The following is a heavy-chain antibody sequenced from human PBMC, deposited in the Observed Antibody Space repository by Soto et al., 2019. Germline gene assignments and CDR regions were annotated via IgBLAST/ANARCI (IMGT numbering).Heavy chain of an antibody. J-gene: IGHJ5*01. D-gene: IGHD2-15*01. CDR2: SRSRREGATT. Sequence: PGGYLRLSCATSGFTFRDQGMSWVRQAPGQGLDWVCYSRSRREGATTEYAASGKGRSCTSMDDSKGIASLQIHDLGTDDTAVYYCPRAPWRCSGGSCYSSYAWGHLTLVAVSS. CDR3: PRAPWRCSGGSCYSSYA. V-gene: IGHV3-49*04. CDR1: GFTFRDQG.